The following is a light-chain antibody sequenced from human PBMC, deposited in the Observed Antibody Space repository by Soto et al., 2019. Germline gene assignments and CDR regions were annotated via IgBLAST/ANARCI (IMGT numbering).Light chain of an antibody. J-gene: IGKJ5*01. CDR2: GAS. CDR1: QSLSSSY. Sequence: EIVLTQSPGALSLSPVERATLACRASQSLSSSYLAWYQQKPGQATRLVFYGASSRATGIPDRFSGSGSWTDFTLTISRLEPEDFAVYYCQQYGSSPPVTFGQGTRLEIK. CDR3: QQYGSSPPVT. V-gene: IGKV3-20*01.